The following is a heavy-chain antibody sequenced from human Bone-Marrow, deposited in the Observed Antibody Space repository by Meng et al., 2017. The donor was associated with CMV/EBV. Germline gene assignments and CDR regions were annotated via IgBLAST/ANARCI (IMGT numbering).Heavy chain of an antibody. V-gene: IGHV4-39*07. Sequence: SETLSFTGTVSGGSISSSSYYWGWIRQPPGKGLEWIGSLYYTGSTYYNPSLKSRVTISVDTSKNQISLKLSSVTAADTAVYYCARDELTNFYYWGQGTLVTVSS. CDR2: LYYTGST. CDR1: GGSISSSSYY. J-gene: IGHJ4*02. D-gene: IGHD3-3*01. CDR3: ARDELTNFYY.